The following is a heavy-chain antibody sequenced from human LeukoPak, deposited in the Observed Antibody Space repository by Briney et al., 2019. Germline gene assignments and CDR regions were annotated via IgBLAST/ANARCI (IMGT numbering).Heavy chain of an antibody. V-gene: IGHV4-61*02. D-gene: IGHD6-13*01. Sequence: SETLSLICTVSGGSISSGSYYWSWIRQPAGKGLEWIGRIYTSGSTNYNPSLKSRVTISVDTSKNQFSLKLSSVTAADTAVYYCARDRVAAGYYYMDVWGKGTTVTISS. CDR2: IYTSGST. CDR1: GGSISSGSYY. CDR3: ARDRVAAGYYYMDV. J-gene: IGHJ6*03.